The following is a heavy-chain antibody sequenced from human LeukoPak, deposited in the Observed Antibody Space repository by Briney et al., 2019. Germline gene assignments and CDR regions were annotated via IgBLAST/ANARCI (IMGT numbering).Heavy chain of an antibody. CDR1: GFTLSSYG. D-gene: IGHD6-19*01. CDR3: ARVSDISVAAYFDY. CDR2: ISDSGGST. V-gene: IGHV3-23*01. Sequence: GGSLRLSCAASGFTLSSYGMSWVRQAPGKGLEWVSTISDSGGSTYYADSVKGRFTISRDNSKDTLYLQMNSLRAEDTALYYCARVSDISVAAYFDYWGQGTLVTVSS. J-gene: IGHJ4*02.